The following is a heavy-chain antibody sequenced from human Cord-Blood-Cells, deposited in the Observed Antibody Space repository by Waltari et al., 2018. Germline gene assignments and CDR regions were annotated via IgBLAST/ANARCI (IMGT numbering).Heavy chain of an antibody. CDR3: ARKIGSSHDY. D-gene: IGHD6-13*01. CDR2: ISYDGSNK. CDR1: GFTCSTSA. V-gene: IGHV3-30*04. Sequence: QMRLVESGGGGVRQGRSLRPSCAASGFTCSTSALPWVRQAPGKGLEWVTVISYDGSNKYYADSVKGRFTISRDNSRNTLYLQMDSLRAEDTAVYDCARKIGSSHDYWGQGTLVTVSS. J-gene: IGHJ4*02.